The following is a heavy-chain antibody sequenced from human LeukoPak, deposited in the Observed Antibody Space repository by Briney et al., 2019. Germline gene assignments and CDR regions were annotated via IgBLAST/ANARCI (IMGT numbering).Heavy chain of an antibody. CDR1: GFTFSSYG. D-gene: IGHD3-3*01. J-gene: IGHJ6*03. V-gene: IGHV3-33*01. Sequence: GRSLRLSCAASGFTFSSYGMHWVRQAPGKGLEWVAVVWYDGSNKYYADSVKGRFTISRDNSKNTLYLQMNSLRAEDTAVYYCARAGGGVYSTGNYMAVWGKGTTVTVSS. CDR2: VWYDGSNK. CDR3: ARAGGGVYSTGNYMAV.